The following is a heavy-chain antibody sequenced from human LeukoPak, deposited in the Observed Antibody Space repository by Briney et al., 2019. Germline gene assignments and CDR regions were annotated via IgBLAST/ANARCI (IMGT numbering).Heavy chain of an antibody. CDR1: GGSTSSYY. CDR3: ARRLEYCSSTSCYLRDNWFDP. Sequence: SETLSLTCTVSGGSTSSYYWSWIRQPPGKGLEWIGYIYYSGSTNYNPSLKSRVTISVDTSKNQFSPKLSSVTAADTAVYYCARRLEYCSSTSCYLRDNWFDPWGQGTLVTVSS. J-gene: IGHJ5*02. CDR2: IYYSGST. D-gene: IGHD2-2*01. V-gene: IGHV4-59*08.